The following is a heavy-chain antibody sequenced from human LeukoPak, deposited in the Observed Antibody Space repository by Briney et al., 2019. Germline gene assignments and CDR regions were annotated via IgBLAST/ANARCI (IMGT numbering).Heavy chain of an antibody. D-gene: IGHD3-22*01. CDR2: MNPNSGNT. Sequence: ASVKVSCKASGYTFTRYDINWVRQATGQRLEWMGGMNPNSGNTGYAQKFQGRVTMTRNTSISTAYMELSSLRSEDTAVYYCARARCGSGSWDCAFDIRGQGTMVTVSS. J-gene: IGHJ3*02. V-gene: IGHV1-8*01. CDR3: ARARCGSGSWDCAFDI. CDR1: GYTFTRYD.